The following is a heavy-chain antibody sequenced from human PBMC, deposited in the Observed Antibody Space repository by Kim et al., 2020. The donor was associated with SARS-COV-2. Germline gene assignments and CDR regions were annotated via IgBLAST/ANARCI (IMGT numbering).Heavy chain of an antibody. J-gene: IGHJ4*02. D-gene: IGHD1-26*01. V-gene: IGHV4-59*08. CDR3: ARHKDFSGSPADFDY. Sequence: PSLKSRVTISVDTSKNQFSLKLSSVTAADTAVYYCARHKDFSGSPADFDYWGQGTLVTVSS.